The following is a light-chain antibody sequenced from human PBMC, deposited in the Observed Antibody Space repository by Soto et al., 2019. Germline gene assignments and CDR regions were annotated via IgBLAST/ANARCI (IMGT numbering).Light chain of an antibody. J-gene: IGKJ1*01. CDR2: GAS. Sequence: EIVMTQSPATLSVSPGERATLSCWASQSVSSNLAWYQQKSGQAPRLLMYGASTRATGITARFSGSGSGTEFTLTISSLQSEAFAVYYCQQYDNWPRTFGQGTKVEIK. CDR1: QSVSSN. V-gene: IGKV3-15*01. CDR3: QQYDNWPRT.